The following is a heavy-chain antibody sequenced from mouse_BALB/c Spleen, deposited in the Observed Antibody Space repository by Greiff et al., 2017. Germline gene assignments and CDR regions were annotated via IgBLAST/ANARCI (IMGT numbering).Heavy chain of an antibody. CDR1: GFTFSSYG. CDR3: ARHGPYYFDY. Sequence: EVQLVESGGDLVKPGGSLKLSCAASGFTFSSYGMSWVRQTPDKRLEWVATISSGGSYTYYPDSVKGRFTISRDNAKNTLYLQMSSLKSEDTAMYYCARHGPYYFDYWGQGTTLTVSS. V-gene: IGHV5-6*01. J-gene: IGHJ2*01. CDR2: ISSGGSYT.